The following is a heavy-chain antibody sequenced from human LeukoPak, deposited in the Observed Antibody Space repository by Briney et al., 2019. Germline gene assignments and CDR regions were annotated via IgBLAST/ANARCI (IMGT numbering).Heavy chain of an antibody. Sequence: GGSLRLSCAASGFTFSRFWMHWVRQAPGKGLVWVSRISSDGSSTTYAVSVKGRFTISRDNAKNTLYLQMNSLRAEDTAVYYCARVYGDFDYWGQGTLVTVSS. CDR3: ARVYGDFDY. J-gene: IGHJ4*02. D-gene: IGHD4-17*01. CDR1: GFTFSRFW. V-gene: IGHV3-74*01. CDR2: ISSDGSST.